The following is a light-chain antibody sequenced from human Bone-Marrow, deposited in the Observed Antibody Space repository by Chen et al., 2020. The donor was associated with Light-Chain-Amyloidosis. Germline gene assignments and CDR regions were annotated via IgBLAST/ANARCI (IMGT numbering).Light chain of an antibody. CDR3: SSYTITNTLV. CDR2: EVT. Sequence: QSALTQPASVSGSPGQSITISCTGTSSDVGGDNHVSWYQQHPDKAPKLMIYEVTTRPSWVPDRFSGSKSDNTASLTISGLQTEDEAGYFCSSYTITNTLVFGSGTRVTVL. CDR1: SSDVGGDNH. J-gene: IGLJ1*01. V-gene: IGLV2-14*01.